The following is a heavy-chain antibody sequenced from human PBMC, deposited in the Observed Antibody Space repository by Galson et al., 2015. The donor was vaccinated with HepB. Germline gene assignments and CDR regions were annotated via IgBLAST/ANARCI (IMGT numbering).Heavy chain of an antibody. Sequence: SVKVSCKASGYIFTDYYIHWVRQAPGQGLEWMGWIKPNTGGAQYGQKFQGRVSMTRDTSISTVYMEVRSLRSDDTAVYFCARDGAQDFYRHYFYGMDVWGHGTTVTVS. V-gene: IGHV1-2*02. CDR1: GYIFTDYY. J-gene: IGHJ6*02. CDR2: IKPNTGGA. CDR3: ARDGAQDFYRHYFYGMDV. D-gene: IGHD2/OR15-2a*01.